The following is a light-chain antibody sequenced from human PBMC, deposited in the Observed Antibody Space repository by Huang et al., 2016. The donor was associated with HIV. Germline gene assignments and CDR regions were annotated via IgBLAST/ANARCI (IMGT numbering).Light chain of an antibody. J-gene: IGKJ4*01. Sequence: IVLTQSPATLSLSTGERATLSCRASQSLNKFLAWYQQKPGQAPRLLIYNATDRATGVPARFSGGGSGTDFTLTITDLKAEDFASYYCQQRSSSLTFGGGTKVEIK. CDR1: QSLNKF. CDR3: QQRSSSLT. CDR2: NAT. V-gene: IGKV3-11*01.